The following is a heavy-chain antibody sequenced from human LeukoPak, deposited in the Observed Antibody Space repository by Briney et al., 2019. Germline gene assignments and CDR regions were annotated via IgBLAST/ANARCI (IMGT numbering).Heavy chain of an antibody. Sequence: EASVKVSCKASGYTFTSYAMNWVRQAPGQGLEWMGWINTNTGNPTYAQGFTGRFVFSLDTSVSTAYLEISSLKAEDTAVYYCARARYCIGSTCPAGYYGMDVWGQGTTVTVSS. J-gene: IGHJ6*02. D-gene: IGHD2-15*01. V-gene: IGHV7-4-1*02. CDR1: GYTFTSYA. CDR2: INTNTGNP. CDR3: ARARYCIGSTCPAGYYGMDV.